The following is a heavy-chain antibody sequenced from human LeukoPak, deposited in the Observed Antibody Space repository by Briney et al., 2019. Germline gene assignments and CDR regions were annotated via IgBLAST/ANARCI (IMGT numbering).Heavy chain of an antibody. CDR3: AREGIDWNDVLDY. D-gene: IGHD1-1*01. V-gene: IGHV4-34*01. CDR1: GFTFSSYA. J-gene: IGHJ4*02. CDR2: INHSGST. Sequence: GSLRLSCAASGFTFSSYAMSWIRQPPGKGLEWIGEINHSGSTNYNPSLKSRVTISVDTSKNQFSLKLSSVTAADTAVYYCAREGIDWNDVLDYWGQGTLVTVSS.